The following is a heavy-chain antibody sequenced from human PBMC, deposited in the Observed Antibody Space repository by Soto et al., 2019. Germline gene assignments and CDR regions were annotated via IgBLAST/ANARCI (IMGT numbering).Heavy chain of an antibody. V-gene: IGHV3-48*01. Sequence: GGSLRLSCAASGFTFSSYSMNWVRQAPGKGLEWVSYISSSSSTIYYADSVKGRFTISRDNAKNSLYLQMNSLRAEDTAVYYCARASVGYRSSTSCYPFDYWGQGTLVTVSS. CDR1: GFTFSSYS. J-gene: IGHJ4*02. CDR2: ISSSSSTI. CDR3: ARASVGYRSSTSCYPFDY. D-gene: IGHD2-2*01.